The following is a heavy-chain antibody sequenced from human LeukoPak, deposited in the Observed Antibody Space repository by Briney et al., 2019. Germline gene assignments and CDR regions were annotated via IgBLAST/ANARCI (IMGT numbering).Heavy chain of an antibody. Sequence: PSETLSLTCTVSGGSISSYYWSWIRQPPGKGLEWIGYIYYSGSTYYNPSLKSRVTISVDTSKNQFSLKLSSVTAADTAVYYCARGVDTAMGYWGQGTLVTVSS. V-gene: IGHV4-59*12. CDR2: IYYSGST. CDR1: GGSISSYY. D-gene: IGHD5-18*01. J-gene: IGHJ4*02. CDR3: ARGVDTAMGY.